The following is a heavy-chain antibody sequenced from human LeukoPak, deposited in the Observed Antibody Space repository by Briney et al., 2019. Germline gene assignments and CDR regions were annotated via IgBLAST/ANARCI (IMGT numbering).Heavy chain of an antibody. CDR1: GFTLSNYW. V-gene: IGHV3-74*03. CDR2: INSDGSTA. Sequence: GGSLRLSCAASGFTLSNYWMHWVRQAPGKGLVWVSRINSDGSTATYADSVKGRFTTSRDNAKKTLYVQMNSLRAEDTAVYYCAREVGGNLGDAFDIWGQGTMVTVSS. D-gene: IGHD4-23*01. J-gene: IGHJ3*02. CDR3: AREVGGNLGDAFDI.